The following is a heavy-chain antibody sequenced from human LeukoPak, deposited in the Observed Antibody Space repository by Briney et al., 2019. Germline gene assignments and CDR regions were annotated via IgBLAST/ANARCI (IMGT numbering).Heavy chain of an antibody. CDR3: ARRGYCSSTSCYEYWFDP. D-gene: IGHD2-2*01. CDR2: IYYSRST. V-gene: IGHV4-39*01. J-gene: IGHJ5*02. CDR1: GGSISSSSYY. Sequence: SETLSLTCTVSGGSISSSSYYWGWIRQPPGKGLEWIGIIYYSRSTYYNPSLKSRLTISVDTSKNQFSLKLSSVTATNTAVYYCARRGYCSSTSCYEYWFDPWGQGTLVTVSS.